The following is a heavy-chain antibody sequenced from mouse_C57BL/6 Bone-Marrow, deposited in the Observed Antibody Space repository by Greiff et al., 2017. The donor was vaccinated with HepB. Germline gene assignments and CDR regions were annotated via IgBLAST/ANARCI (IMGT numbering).Heavy chain of an antibody. CDR1: GFTFSDYY. Sequence: DVMLVESGGGLVQPGGSLKLSCAASGFTFSDYYMYWVRQTPEKRLEWVAYISNGGGSTYYPDTVKGRFTISRDNAKNTLYLQMSRLKSEDTAMYYCARPDGYFYAMDYWGQGTSVTVSS. D-gene: IGHD2-3*01. J-gene: IGHJ4*01. CDR3: ARPDGYFYAMDY. CDR2: ISNGGGST. V-gene: IGHV5-12*01.